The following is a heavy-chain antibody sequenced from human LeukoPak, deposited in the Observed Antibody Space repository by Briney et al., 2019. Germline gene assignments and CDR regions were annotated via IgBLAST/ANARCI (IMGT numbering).Heavy chain of an antibody. Sequence: GESLKISCQVSGYNFATYWIGWVRQMPGKGPEWMGIISPADSDTRYSPSFQGQVTISADKSINTAYLQWSSLRASDTAIYYCARQAALAGPGIDYWGQGTLVTVSS. CDR1: GYNFATYW. CDR2: ISPADSDT. D-gene: IGHD6-19*01. V-gene: IGHV5-51*01. CDR3: ARQAALAGPGIDY. J-gene: IGHJ4*02.